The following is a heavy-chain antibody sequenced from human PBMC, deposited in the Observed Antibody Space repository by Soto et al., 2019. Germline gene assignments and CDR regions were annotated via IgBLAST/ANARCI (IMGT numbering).Heavy chain of an antibody. CDR2: MNPNNGDT. CDR3: ARMVVPTTYFDS. V-gene: IGHV1-8*01. D-gene: IGHD3-22*01. J-gene: IGHJ4*02. CDR1: RYTFTSYD. Sequence: ASVKASCKASRYTFTSYDLNSLRQATGQGLEWMGWMNPNNGDTNYAQKFRGRVTMTRDTSNNTVYMELTRLTSDDTAVHFCARMVVPTTYFDSWGQGTPVPVSS.